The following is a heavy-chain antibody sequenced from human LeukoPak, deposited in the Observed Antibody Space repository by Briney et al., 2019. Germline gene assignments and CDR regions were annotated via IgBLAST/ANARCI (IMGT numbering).Heavy chain of an antibody. V-gene: IGHV1-2*02. CDR1: GYTFTGDY. CDR2: INPNSGGT. CDR3: VRDLDSSGWATFNY. D-gene: IGHD6-19*01. Sequence: GASVTVSCKASGYTFTGDYMHWVRQAPGQGLEWMGWINPNSGGTNYTKKFQGRVTMTRDTSISTASMELSSLRSDDAAVYYCVRDLDSSGWATFNYWGQGSLASVSS. J-gene: IGHJ4*02.